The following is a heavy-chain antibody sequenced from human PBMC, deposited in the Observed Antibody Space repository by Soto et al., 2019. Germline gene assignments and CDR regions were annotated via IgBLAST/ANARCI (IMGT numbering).Heavy chain of an antibody. CDR2: IYPGGVNI. Sequence: ASVKVSCKAIGYSFTSHYMHWVRQAPGQGLEWMGTIYPGGVNIGYAQKFKGRVTMTKDTSTSTVYMELNSLTSEDTAVYYCARDQSWHDLVCWFDPCGQGTLVTVS. CDR1: GYSFTSHY. V-gene: IGHV1-46*03. CDR3: ARDQSWHDLVCWFDP. D-gene: IGHD1-1*01. J-gene: IGHJ5*02.